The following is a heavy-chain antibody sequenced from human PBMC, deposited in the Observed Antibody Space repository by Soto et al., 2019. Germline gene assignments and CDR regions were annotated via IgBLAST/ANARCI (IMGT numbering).Heavy chain of an antibody. J-gene: IGHJ2*01. CDR2: IYYSGST. V-gene: IGHV4-59*01. CDR1: GGSISSYY. CDR3: ARGGGIYCGGDCYEQSDWYFDL. Sequence: QVQLQESGPGLVKPSETLSLTCTVSGGSISSYYWSWIRQPPGKGLEWIGYIYYSGSTNYNPSLKSRVTLSVDTSNDHFARGGSSVAVADTAVYYCARGGGIYCGGDCYEQSDWYFDLWGRGTLVTVSS. D-gene: IGHD2-21*02.